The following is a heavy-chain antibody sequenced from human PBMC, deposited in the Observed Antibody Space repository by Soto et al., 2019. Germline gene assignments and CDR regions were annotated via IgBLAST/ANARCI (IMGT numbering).Heavy chain of an antibody. D-gene: IGHD4-17*01. V-gene: IGHV1-18*01. CDR2: ISPYNDNT. CDR1: GYTFTSYT. CDR3: ARNDYGDYIGY. J-gene: IGHJ4*02. Sequence: QVQLVQSGAEVKKPGASVKVSCKASGYTFTSYTISWVRQAPGQGLEWMGRISPYNDNTNYAQKLQGRVTMTTDTSTSTAYMEVRSLRSDDTAVYYCARNDYGDYIGYWGQGTLVTVSS.